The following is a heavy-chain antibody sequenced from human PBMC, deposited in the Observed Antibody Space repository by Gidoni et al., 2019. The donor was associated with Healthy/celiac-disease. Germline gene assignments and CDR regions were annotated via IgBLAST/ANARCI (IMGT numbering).Heavy chain of an antibody. Sequence: EVQLLESGGCLVPPGGSLRLSCAAPGFTFSSYAMSWVRQPPGEGLEWVSAISGSGGSTYYADSVKGRFTISRDNSKNTLYLQMNSLRAEDTAVYYCAKGVTIFGVVTTYDYWGQGTLVTVSS. D-gene: IGHD3-3*01. J-gene: IGHJ4*02. CDR1: GFTFSSYA. CDR3: AKGVTIFGVVTTYDY. CDR2: ISGSGGST. V-gene: IGHV3-23*01.